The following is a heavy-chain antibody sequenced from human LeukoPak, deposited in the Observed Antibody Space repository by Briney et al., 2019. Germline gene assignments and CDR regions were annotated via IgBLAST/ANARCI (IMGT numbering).Heavy chain of an antibody. V-gene: IGHV3-64D*06. CDR3: VKEIALYDY. Sequence: GGSLRLSCSASGFTFSNYPMHWLRQAPGKGLEYVSAISSEGRTTYYADSVRGRFTISRDNSRNTLYLQMSSLRVEDTAVYYCVKEIALYDYWGQGTLVAVSS. CDR2: ISSEGRTT. J-gene: IGHJ4*02. CDR1: GFTFSNYP. D-gene: IGHD3-22*01.